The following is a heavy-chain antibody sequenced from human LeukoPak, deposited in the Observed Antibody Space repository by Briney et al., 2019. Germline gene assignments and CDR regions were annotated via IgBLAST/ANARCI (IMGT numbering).Heavy chain of an antibody. Sequence: PPETLSLTCTVSGYSISSGYYWGWIRQPPGKGLEWIGSIYHSGSTYYNPSLKSRVTISVDTSKNQFSLKLSSVTAADTAVYYCARDQGPSDAFDIWGQGTMVTVSS. CDR3: ARDQGPSDAFDI. CDR2: IYHSGST. J-gene: IGHJ3*02. CDR1: GYSISSGYY. V-gene: IGHV4-38-2*02.